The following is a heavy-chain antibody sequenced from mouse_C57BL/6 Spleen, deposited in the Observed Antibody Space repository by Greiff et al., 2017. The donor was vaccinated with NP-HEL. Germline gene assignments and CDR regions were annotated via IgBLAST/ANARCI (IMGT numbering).Heavy chain of an antibody. D-gene: IGHD1-1*01. CDR2: ISSGSSTI. J-gene: IGHJ4*01. CDR3: ARLLYDYDAMDY. V-gene: IGHV5-17*01. CDR1: GFTFSDYG. Sequence: EVMLVESGGGLVKPGGSLKLSCAASGFTFSDYGMHWVPQAPEKGLEWVAYISSGSSTIYYADTVKGRFTISRDNAKNTLFLQMTSLRSEDTAMYYCARLLYDYDAMDYWGQGTSVTVSS.